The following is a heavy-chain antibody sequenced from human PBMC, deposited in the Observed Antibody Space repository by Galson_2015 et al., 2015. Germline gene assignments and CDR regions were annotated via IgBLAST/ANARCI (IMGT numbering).Heavy chain of an antibody. CDR2: MNPNSGNT. V-gene: IGHV1-8*01. J-gene: IGHJ4*02. CDR3: ARGGYDFWSGYYPRPFDY. CDR1: GYTFTSYD. Sequence: SVKVSCRASGYTFTSYDINWVRQAAGQGLEWMGWMNPNSGNTGYAQEFQGRVTMTRNTSISTAYMELSSLRSEDTAVYYCARGGYDFWSGYYPRPFDYWGQGTLVTVSS. D-gene: IGHD3-3*01.